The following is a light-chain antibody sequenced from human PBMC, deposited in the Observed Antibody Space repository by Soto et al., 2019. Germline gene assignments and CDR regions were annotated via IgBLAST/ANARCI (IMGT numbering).Light chain of an antibody. Sequence: QSALTQPASVSGSPGQSITISCTGTSSDVGHYNYVSWYQQHPGNAPKLMIYDVSIRPSGVSDRFSGSKSGNTASLTISGLQAEDKADYYCCSYTTTTSRVFGTGTKVT. CDR3: CSYTTTTSRV. V-gene: IGLV2-14*03. CDR1: SSDVGHYNY. CDR2: DVS. J-gene: IGLJ1*01.